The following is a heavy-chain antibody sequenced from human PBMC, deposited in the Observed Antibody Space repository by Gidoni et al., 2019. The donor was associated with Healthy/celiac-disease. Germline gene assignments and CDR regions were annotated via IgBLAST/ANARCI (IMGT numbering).Heavy chain of an antibody. CDR2: IYPCDSDT. CDR3: ARGPGTGSWYGVWFDP. V-gene: IGHV5-51*01. Sequence: EVQLVLSGAEVKKLGESLKISCTGSGYSFTSYWLGWVRQMPGQGLEWMGIIYPCDSDTRYSPSFQGQVTISADKSISTAYLQWSSLKASDTAMYYCARGPGTGSWYGVWFDPWGQGTLVTVSS. D-gene: IGHD6-13*01. CDR1: GYSFTSYW. J-gene: IGHJ5*02.